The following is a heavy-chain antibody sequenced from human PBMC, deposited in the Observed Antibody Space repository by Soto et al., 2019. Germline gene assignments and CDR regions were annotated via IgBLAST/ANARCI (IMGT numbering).Heavy chain of an antibody. D-gene: IGHD2-2*02. V-gene: IGHV3-30-3*01. CDR1: AFNFSKLH. CDR2: ISFDGNRR. Sequence: WGSLRISCVSYAFNFSKLHMHWVRQAPGNELEWVALISFDGNRRYYPDSGKGRFTLSRDNSQNALYLQMNSLRAEDTAVYFCAREGPVPAVIGPYHYGMDVWGQGTPVTVSS. CDR3: AREGPVPAVIGPYHYGMDV. J-gene: IGHJ6*01.